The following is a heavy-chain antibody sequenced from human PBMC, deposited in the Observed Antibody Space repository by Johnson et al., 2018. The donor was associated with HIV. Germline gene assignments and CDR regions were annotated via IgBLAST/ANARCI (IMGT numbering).Heavy chain of an antibody. CDR1: GFTVSSNY. CDR3: AREDGDSSSWAGAFDI. CDR2: IYSGGST. Sequence: MQLVESGGGLIQPGGSLRLSCAASGFTVSSNYMSWVRQAPGKGLEWVSVIYSGGSTYYADSVKGRFTISRDNSKNTLYLQMNSLRAEDTAVYYCAREDGDSSSWAGAFDIWGQGTMVTVSS. D-gene: IGHD6-13*01. V-gene: IGHV3-53*01. J-gene: IGHJ3*02.